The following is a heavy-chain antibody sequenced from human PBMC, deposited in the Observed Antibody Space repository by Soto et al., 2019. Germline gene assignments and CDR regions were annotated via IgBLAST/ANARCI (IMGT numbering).Heavy chain of an antibody. CDR1: GGTFSSYT. V-gene: IGHV1-69*04. Sequence: SVKVSCKASGGTFSSYTSSWVRQAPGQGLEWMGRIIPILGIANYAQKFQGRVTITADKSTSTAYMELSSLRSEDTAVYYCARDLYGDYLYFDYWGQGTLVTVSS. CDR3: ARDLYGDYLYFDY. J-gene: IGHJ4*02. D-gene: IGHD4-17*01. CDR2: IIPILGIA.